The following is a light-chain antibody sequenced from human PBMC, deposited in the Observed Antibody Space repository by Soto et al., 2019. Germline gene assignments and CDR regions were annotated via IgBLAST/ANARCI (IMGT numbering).Light chain of an antibody. CDR1: SGDIGSYNR. V-gene: IGLV2-14*03. J-gene: IGLJ3*02. CDR2: EVA. CDR3: CSHSSSITGM. Sequence: QSALTQPASVSGSPGQSITISCTGTSGDIGSYNRVSWYQQHPGKAPKLIVHEVANRLSGVSGRFSGSKSGNTAFLTISGLQAEDEAVYYCCSHSSSITGMFGGGTKVTVL.